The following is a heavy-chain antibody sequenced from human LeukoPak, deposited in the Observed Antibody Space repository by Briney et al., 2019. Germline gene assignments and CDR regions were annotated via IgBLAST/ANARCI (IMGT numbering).Heavy chain of an antibody. D-gene: IGHD2-2*01. V-gene: IGHV3-33*01. Sequence: GGSLRLSCAASGFTFSSYGMHWVRQAPGKGLEWVAVIWYDGSNKYYADSVKGRFTISRDNSKNTLYLQMNSLRAEDTAVYYCARSLVVPAANFDYWGQGTLVTVSS. CDR1: GFTFSSYG. CDR2: IWYDGSNK. J-gene: IGHJ4*02. CDR3: ARSLVVPAANFDY.